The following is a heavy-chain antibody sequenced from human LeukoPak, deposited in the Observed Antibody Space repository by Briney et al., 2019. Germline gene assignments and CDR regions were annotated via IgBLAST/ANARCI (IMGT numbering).Heavy chain of an antibody. CDR1: GYTFTGYY. V-gene: IGHV1-2*02. J-gene: IGHJ5*02. CDR3: ARDGRSWSLNNWFDP. Sequence: ASVKVSCKASGYTFTGYYMHWVRQAPGQGLEWMGWINPNSGGTNYAQKFQGRVTMTRDTSISTAYMELSRLRSDDTAVYYCARDGRSWSLNNWFDPWGQGTLVTVSS. CDR2: INPNSGGT. D-gene: IGHD6-13*01.